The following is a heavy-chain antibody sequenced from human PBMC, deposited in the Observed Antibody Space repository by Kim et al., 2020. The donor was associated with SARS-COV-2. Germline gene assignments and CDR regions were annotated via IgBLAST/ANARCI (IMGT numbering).Heavy chain of an antibody. V-gene: IGHV3-23*01. J-gene: IGHJ4*02. CDR1: GFTFSSYA. Sequence: GGSLRLSCAASGFTFSSYAMSWVRQAPGKGLEWVSDITGIGDSTYSADSVQGRFAISRDNSKNTLYLQMNSLRAEDAAVYYCAKGSRSSGYYVDNWGQGTLVPVSS. CDR3: AKGSRSSGYYVDN. CDR2: ITGIGDST. D-gene: IGHD3-22*01.